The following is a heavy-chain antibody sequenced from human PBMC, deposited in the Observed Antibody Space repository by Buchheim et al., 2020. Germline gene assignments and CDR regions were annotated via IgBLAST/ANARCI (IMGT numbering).Heavy chain of an antibody. CDR1: GFTFSEYY. V-gene: IGHV3-11*01. Sequence: QEQLVESGGGLVKPGGSLRLSCAASGFTFSEYYMSWIRQAPGKGLEWVPYISSSRGTTIYYADSVKGRFTISRDNAKNSLYLQMNSLRAEDTAVYYCARLQQQLVFFDFWGQGTL. D-gene: IGHD6-13*01. CDR2: ISSSRGTTI. J-gene: IGHJ4*02. CDR3: ARLQQQLVFFDF.